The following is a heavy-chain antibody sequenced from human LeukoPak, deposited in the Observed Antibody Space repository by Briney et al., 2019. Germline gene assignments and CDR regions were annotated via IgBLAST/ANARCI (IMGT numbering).Heavy chain of an antibody. CDR3: AREAWEPHFDY. CDR2: ISYDGSNK. V-gene: IGHV3-30-3*01. CDR1: GFTFSSYA. D-gene: IGHD1-26*01. J-gene: IGHJ4*02. Sequence: PGGSLRLSCAASGFTFSSYAMHWVRQAPGKGLEWVAVISYDGSNKYYADSVKGRLTISRDNSKNTLYLQMNSLRAEDTAVYYCAREAWEPHFDYWGQGTLVTVSS.